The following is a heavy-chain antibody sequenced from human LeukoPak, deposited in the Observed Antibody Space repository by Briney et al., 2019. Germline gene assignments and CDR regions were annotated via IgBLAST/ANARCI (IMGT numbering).Heavy chain of an antibody. J-gene: IGHJ4*02. CDR3: AKEANYGSGSYPDY. D-gene: IGHD3-10*01. CDR2: IRYDGSNK. CDR1: GFTFSSYG. V-gene: IGHV3-30*02. Sequence: GGSLRLSCAASGFTFSSYGMHWVRQAPGKGLEWVAFIRYDGSNKYYADSVKGRFTISRDNSKNTLYLQMNSLRAEDTAVYYCAKEANYGSGSYPDYWGQGTLVTVSS.